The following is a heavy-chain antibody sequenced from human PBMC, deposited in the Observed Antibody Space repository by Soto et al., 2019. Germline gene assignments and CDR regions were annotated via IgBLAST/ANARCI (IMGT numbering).Heavy chain of an antibody. D-gene: IGHD3-3*01. J-gene: IGHJ6*02. Sequence: GGSLRLSCAASGFTFSSYSMNWVRQAPGKGLEWVSSISSSSSYIYYADSVKGRFTISRDNAKNSLYLQMNSLRAEDTAVYYCARLNDFWSGYDQAYYYYYGMDVWGQGTTVTVSS. CDR2: ISSSSSYI. V-gene: IGHV3-21*01. CDR3: ARLNDFWSGYDQAYYYYYGMDV. CDR1: GFTFSSYS.